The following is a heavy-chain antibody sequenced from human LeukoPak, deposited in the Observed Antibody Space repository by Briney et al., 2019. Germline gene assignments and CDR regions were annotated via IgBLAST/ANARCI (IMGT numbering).Heavy chain of an antibody. Sequence: ASVKVSCKASGYTFTSYGISWVRQAPGQGLEWMGWISAYNGNTNYAQKLQGRVTMTTDTSTSTAYMELSSLRSEDTAVYYCARAGYGSGSFNWFDPWGQGTLVTVSS. CDR2: ISAYNGNT. CDR1: GYTFTSYG. CDR3: ARAGYGSGSFNWFDP. D-gene: IGHD3-10*01. V-gene: IGHV1-18*01. J-gene: IGHJ5*02.